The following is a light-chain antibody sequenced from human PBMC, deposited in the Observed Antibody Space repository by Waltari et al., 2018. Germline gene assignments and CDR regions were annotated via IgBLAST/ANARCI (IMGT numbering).Light chain of an antibody. J-gene: IGKJ4*01. V-gene: IGKV2-28*01. Sequence: DIVMTQSPLSLPVTPGEPASISCRSSQILLHSNGYNYLDWYLQKPGQSPQLLIYLGSNRDCGVPDRFSGSGSGTDFTLKISRVEAEDVGVYYCMQALQTPLTFGGGTKVEIK. CDR3: MQALQTPLT. CDR2: LGS. CDR1: QILLHSNGYNY.